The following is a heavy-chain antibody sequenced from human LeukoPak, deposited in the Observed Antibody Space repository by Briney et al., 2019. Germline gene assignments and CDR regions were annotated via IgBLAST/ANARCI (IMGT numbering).Heavy chain of an antibody. CDR3: ARDTGGTYDY. Sequence: PGGSLRLSCVASGLTFSDHYMDWVRQAPGKGLEWVGRARNKANSYAAEYAASVKGRFSISRDDSKDSLYLQMNSLKTADTAVYYCARDTGGTYDYWGQGTLVTVSS. CDR2: ARNKANSYAA. D-gene: IGHD3-16*01. J-gene: IGHJ4*02. CDR1: GLTFSDHY. V-gene: IGHV3-72*01.